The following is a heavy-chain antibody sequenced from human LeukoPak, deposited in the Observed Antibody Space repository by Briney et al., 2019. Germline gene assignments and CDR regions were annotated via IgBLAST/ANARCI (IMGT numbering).Heavy chain of an antibody. CDR1: GYTFTGYY. J-gene: IGHJ4*02. Sequence: ASVKVSCKASGYTFTGYYMHWVRQAPGQGLEWMGWINPNSGGTNYAQKFQGRVTMTRDTSISTAYMELSRLRSDDTAVYYCARDWQSWDPFDYRGQGTLVTVSS. CDR3: ARDWQSWDPFDY. CDR2: INPNSGGT. D-gene: IGHD6-13*01. V-gene: IGHV1-2*02.